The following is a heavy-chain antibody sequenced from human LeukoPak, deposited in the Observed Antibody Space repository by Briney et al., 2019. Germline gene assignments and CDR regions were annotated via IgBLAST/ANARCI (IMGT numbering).Heavy chain of an antibody. CDR3: ARHYVWGSYRY. V-gene: IGHV4-34*01. CDR2: INHSGST. D-gene: IGHD3-16*02. J-gene: IGHJ4*02. Sequence: SETLSLTCTVSGGSISSYYWSWIRQPPGKGLEWIGEINHSGSTNYNPSLKSRVTISVDTSKNQFSLKLSSVTAADTAVYYCARHYVWGSYRYWGQGTLVTVSS. CDR1: GGSISSYY.